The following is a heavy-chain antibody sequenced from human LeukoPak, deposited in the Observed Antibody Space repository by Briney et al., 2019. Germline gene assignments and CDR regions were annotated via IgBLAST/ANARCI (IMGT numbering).Heavy chain of an antibody. CDR3: ARGGTLVQGITVLYGMDV. D-gene: IGHD3-10*01. CDR2: MNPNSGNT. CDR1: GYTFTSYD. Sequence: ASVKVSCKTSGYTFTSYDIKWVRQATGQALEWMGWMNPNSGNTAYAPKFQGRVTMTRDTSISTAYMELSSLRSEDTAVYYCARGGTLVQGITVLYGMDVWGQGTTVTVSS. J-gene: IGHJ6*02. V-gene: IGHV1-8*01.